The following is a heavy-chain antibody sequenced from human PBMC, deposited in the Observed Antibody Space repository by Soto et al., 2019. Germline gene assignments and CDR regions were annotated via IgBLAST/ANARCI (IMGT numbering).Heavy chain of an antibody. D-gene: IGHD3-22*01. CDR3: ARRNYYHGSDYFNDALDI. Sequence: QVQLVESGGGVVQPGNSLRLSCAASGFIFSGYAMHWVRQAPGKGLEWVAVISYDGNSKTYADFVKGRFAISRDNSKNTLYLQMNSLRPDEKDVYYCARRNYYHGSDYFNDALDIWGQGTMVTVSS. CDR1: GFIFSGYA. J-gene: IGHJ3*02. CDR2: ISYDGNSK. V-gene: IGHV3-30*09.